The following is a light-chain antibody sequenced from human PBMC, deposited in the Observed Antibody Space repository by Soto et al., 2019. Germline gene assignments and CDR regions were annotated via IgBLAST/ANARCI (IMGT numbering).Light chain of an antibody. Sequence: DIQMTQSPSTLSASVGDRVTITCRASQSISSWLAWYQQKPGKAPKLLIYDASSLESGVPSRFSGSGSGTEFTLAISSLQPDDCATYYCQQYNSYPLPFGGGTKVEIK. J-gene: IGKJ4*01. CDR3: QQYNSYPLP. CDR2: DAS. CDR1: QSISSW. V-gene: IGKV1-5*01.